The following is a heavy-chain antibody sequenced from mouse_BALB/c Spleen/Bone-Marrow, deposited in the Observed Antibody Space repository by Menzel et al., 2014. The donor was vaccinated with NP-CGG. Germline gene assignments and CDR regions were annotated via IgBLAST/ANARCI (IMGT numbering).Heavy chain of an antibody. J-gene: IGHJ4*01. D-gene: IGHD2-10*02. Sequence: DVKLVESGGGLVQPGGSLNLSCAASGFDFSRYWMSWARQAPGKGQEWIGEINPGSSTINYTPSLKDKFIISRDNAKNTLYPQMSKVRSEDTALYYCARLAVWGAMDYWGQGTSVTVSS. V-gene: IGHV4-2*02. CDR2: INPGSSTI. CDR3: ARLAVWGAMDY. CDR1: GFDFSRYW.